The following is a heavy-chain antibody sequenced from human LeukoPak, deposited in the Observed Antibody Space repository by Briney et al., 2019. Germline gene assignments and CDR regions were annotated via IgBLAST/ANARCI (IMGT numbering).Heavy chain of an antibody. Sequence: GGSLRLSCAASGFTFSSYAMSWVRQAPGKGLEWVSAISGSGGSTYYADSVKGRFTISRDNSKNTLYLQMNSLRAEDTAVYYCAKDLSRRTYYQKLRWGQGTLVTVSS. CDR1: GFTFSSYA. CDR3: AKDLSRRTYYQKLR. V-gene: IGHV3-23*01. CDR2: ISGSGGST. D-gene: IGHD3-16*01. J-gene: IGHJ4*02.